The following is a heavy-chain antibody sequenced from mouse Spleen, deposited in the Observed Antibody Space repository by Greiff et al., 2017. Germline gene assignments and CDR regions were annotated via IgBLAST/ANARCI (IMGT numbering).Heavy chain of an antibody. CDR3: ARQGRYYYGSSYVGYFDV. V-gene: IGHV5-9-3*01. CDR2: ISSGGGNT. J-gene: IGHJ1*01. CDR1: GFTFSSYA. D-gene: IGHD1-1*01. Sequence: EVQGVESGGGLVKLGGSLKLSCAASGFTFSSYAMSWVRQTPEKRLEWVATISSGGGNTYYPDSVKGRFTISRDNAKNTLYLQMSSLKSEDTAMYYCARQGRYYYGSSYVGYFDVWGAGTTVTVSS.